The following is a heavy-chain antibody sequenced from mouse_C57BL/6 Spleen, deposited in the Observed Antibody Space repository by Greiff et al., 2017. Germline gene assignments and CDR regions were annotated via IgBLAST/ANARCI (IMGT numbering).Heavy chain of an antibody. Sequence: QVQLQQPGAELVKPGASVKLSCKASGYTFTSYWMHWVKQRPGQGLEWIGMIHPNSGSTNYNEKFKSKATLTVDTSTSTAYMQLSSLTSEDSAVYYCARPTVVATRGYFDVWGTGTTVTVSS. CDR3: ARPTVVATRGYFDV. D-gene: IGHD1-1*01. CDR2: IHPNSGST. CDR1: GYTFTSYW. J-gene: IGHJ1*03. V-gene: IGHV1-64*01.